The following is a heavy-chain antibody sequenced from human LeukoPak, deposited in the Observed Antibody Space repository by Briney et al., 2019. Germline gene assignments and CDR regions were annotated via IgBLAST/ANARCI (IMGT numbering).Heavy chain of an antibody. CDR2: ISGYNGDT. CDR1: GHSCTHHG. J-gene: IGHJ4*02. CDR3: ARDPTNTSGRYAYFDY. V-gene: IGHV1-18*01. Sequence: ASVKLSCKTFGHSCTHHGFSWVRQAPGQGLEWMGWISGYNGDTHYAQNFQGRVTLTSDTSTSTVSMELRSLRSDDTAVYYCARDPTNTSGRYAYFDYWGQGALVTVSS. D-gene: IGHD6-19*01.